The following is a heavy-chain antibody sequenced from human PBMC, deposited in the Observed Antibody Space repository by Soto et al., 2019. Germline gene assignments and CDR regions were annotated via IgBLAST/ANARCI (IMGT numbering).Heavy chain of an antibody. V-gene: IGHV4-31*03. CDR2: IYYSGST. CDR3: ATVKTDYGGSYYYGMDV. D-gene: IGHD4-17*01. J-gene: IGHJ6*02. CDR1: GGSISSGGYY. Sequence: PSETLSLTCTVSGGSISSGGYYWSWIRQHPGKGLEWIGYIYYSGSTYYNPSLKSRVTISVDTSKNQFSLKLSSVTAADTAVYYCATVKTDYGGSYYYGMDVWGQGTTVTVSS.